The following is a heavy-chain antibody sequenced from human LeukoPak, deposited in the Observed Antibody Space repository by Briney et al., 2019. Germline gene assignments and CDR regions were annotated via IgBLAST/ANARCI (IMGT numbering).Heavy chain of an antibody. CDR1: GFTFSSYA. CDR2: ISSNGGST. D-gene: IGHD3-22*01. V-gene: IGHV3-64*01. Sequence: GGCLRLSCAASGFTFSSYAMHWVRQAPGKGLEYVSAISSNGGSTYYANSVKGRFTISRDNSKNTLYLQMGSLRAEDMAVYYCARWDGRDYYDSSGYDYWGQGTLVTVSS. J-gene: IGHJ4*02. CDR3: ARWDGRDYYDSSGYDY.